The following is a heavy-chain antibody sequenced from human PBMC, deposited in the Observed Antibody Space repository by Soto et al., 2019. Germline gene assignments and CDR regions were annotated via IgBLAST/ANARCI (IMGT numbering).Heavy chain of an antibody. CDR2: ISGSGSNT. CDR1: GFMFSNYA. J-gene: IGHJ4*02. D-gene: IGHD2-15*01. CDR3: ARGSGTSCYSSIDC. V-gene: IGHV3-23*01. Sequence: GGSLRLSCAASGFMFSNYAMSWVRQAPGNGLEWVSVISGSGSNTYYADSVKGRFTIPRDISKNTLYLQMNSLRADDTALYYCARGSGTSCYSSIDCWGQGTLVTVSS.